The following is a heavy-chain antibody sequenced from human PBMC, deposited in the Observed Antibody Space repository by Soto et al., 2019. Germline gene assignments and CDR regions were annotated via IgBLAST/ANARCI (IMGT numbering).Heavy chain of an antibody. CDR1: GGSISSGDYY. CDR2: IYDSGST. D-gene: IGHD1-1*01. Sequence: QVQLQESGPGLVKPSQTLSLTCTIAGGSISSGDYYWSWIRQPPGKGLEWIGHIYDSGSTYNNPSLNSRVTISIDPSENQFYLKLRSVTAADTAVYYCARGLSGDKVDSWGQGTLVTVSS. J-gene: IGHJ4*02. V-gene: IGHV4-30-4*01. CDR3: ARGLSGDKVDS.